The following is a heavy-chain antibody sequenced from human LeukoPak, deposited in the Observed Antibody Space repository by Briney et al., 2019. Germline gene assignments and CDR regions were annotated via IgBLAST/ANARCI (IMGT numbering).Heavy chain of an antibody. V-gene: IGHV1-2*02. CDR1: GYTFTGYY. CDR2: MNPNSGGT. J-gene: IGHJ5*02. CDR3: ARDRAGAGGGGNWFDP. Sequence: ASVKVSCKASGYTFTGYYMHWVRQAAGQGRECMGWMNPNSGGTTYAQKFQGRLTMTRDPSINTAYMNLSRRRSDDWHVRYWARDRAGAGGGGNWFDPWGQGTLVTVSS. D-gene: IGHD6-13*01.